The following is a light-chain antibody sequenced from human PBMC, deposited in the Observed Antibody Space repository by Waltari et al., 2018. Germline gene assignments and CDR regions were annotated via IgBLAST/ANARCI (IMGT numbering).Light chain of an antibody. J-gene: IGKJ1*01. CDR1: QSIDIY. V-gene: IGKV1-39*01. CDR2: AAT. CDR3: QQSYSTRWT. Sequence: DIQMTQSPSSLSASVGDRVTITCRTSQSIDIYLHWYQQKAGKAPRLLIYAATHLQNGVPSRVSGSGSETDFTLTISSLQPEYFATYYCQQSYSTRWTFGQGTVVELK.